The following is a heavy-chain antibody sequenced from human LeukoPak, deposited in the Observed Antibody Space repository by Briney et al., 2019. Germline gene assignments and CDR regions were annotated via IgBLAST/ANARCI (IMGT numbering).Heavy chain of an antibody. CDR3: ARDGFFGGAFTDYYYYGMDV. CDR1: GFTFSDYY. J-gene: IGHJ6*02. CDR2: ISSSSSYT. Sequence: GGSLRLSCAASGFTFSDYYMSWIRQAPGKGLEWVSYISSSSSYTNYADSVKGRFTISRDNAKNSLYLQMNSLRAEDTAVYYCARDGFFGGAFTDYYYYGMDVWGQGTTVTVSS. V-gene: IGHV3-11*06. D-gene: IGHD3-3*01.